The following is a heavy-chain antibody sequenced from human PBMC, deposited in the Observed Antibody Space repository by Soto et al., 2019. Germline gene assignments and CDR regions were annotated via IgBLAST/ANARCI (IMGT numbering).Heavy chain of an antibody. J-gene: IGHJ6*02. V-gene: IGHV4-30-4*01. CDR1: GGSISSGDYY. Sequence: SETLSLTCTVSGGSISSGDYYWSWIRQPPGKGLEWIGYIYYSGSTYYNPSLKSRVTISVDTSKNQFSLKLSSVTAADTAVYYCARNNWGYYYGMDVWGQGTTVPVSS. CDR3: ARNNWGYYYGMDV. D-gene: IGHD7-27*01. CDR2: IYYSGST.